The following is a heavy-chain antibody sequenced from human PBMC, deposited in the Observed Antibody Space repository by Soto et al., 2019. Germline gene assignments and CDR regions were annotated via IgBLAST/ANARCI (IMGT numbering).Heavy chain of an antibody. V-gene: IGHV2-70*11. D-gene: IGHD4-17*01. Sequence: SGPTLVNPTQTLTLTCTFSGFSLSTSGMCVSWIRQPPGKALEWLACIDWDDDKYYSTSLKTRLTISKDTSKNQVVLTMTNMDPVDTATYYCARIRTTVTTATGAFDIWGQGTMVTVSS. J-gene: IGHJ3*02. CDR1: GFSLSTSGMC. CDR2: IDWDDDK. CDR3: ARIRTTVTTATGAFDI.